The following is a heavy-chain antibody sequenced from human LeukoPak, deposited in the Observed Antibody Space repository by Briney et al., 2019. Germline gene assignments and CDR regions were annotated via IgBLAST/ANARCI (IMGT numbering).Heavy chain of an antibody. Sequence: ASVKVSCKVSGYTLTELSMHWVRQAPGKGLEWMGGFDPEDGETIYAQKFQGRVTITADKSTSTAYMELSSLRSEDTAVYYCARDTVGTVTPGTYYYYYGMDVWGQGTTVTVSS. CDR3: ARDTVGTVTPGTYYYYYGMDV. CDR2: FDPEDGET. D-gene: IGHD4-17*01. V-gene: IGHV1-24*01. CDR1: GYTLTELS. J-gene: IGHJ6*02.